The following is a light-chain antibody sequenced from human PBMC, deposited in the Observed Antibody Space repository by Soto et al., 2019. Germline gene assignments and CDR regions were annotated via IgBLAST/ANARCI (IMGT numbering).Light chain of an antibody. Sequence: EIQMTQSPTSLSASAGDRATLTCRASQSIGTYLTWYQQIPGQAPKLLIYAASTWASGVPSRFSGSGSGTVFTLSISTLQPEDFSAYYCQQRNSMPYTFGHGTKVDIK. CDR3: QQRNSMPYT. CDR1: QSIGTY. V-gene: IGKV1-39*01. CDR2: AAS. J-gene: IGKJ2*01.